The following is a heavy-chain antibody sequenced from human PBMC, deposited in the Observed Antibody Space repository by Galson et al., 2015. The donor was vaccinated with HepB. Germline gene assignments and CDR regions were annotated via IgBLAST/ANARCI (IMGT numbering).Heavy chain of an antibody. CDR1: GFTFSSYG. V-gene: IGHV3-30*18. J-gene: IGHJ5*02. Sequence: SLRLSCAASGFTFSSYGMHWARQAPGKGLEWVAVISYDGSNKYYADSVKGRFTISRDNSKNTLYLQMNSLRAEDTAVYYCAKGGKGAMIVVPKAPWGQGTLVTVSS. CDR2: ISYDGSNK. CDR3: AKGGKGAMIVVPKAP. D-gene: IGHD3-22*01.